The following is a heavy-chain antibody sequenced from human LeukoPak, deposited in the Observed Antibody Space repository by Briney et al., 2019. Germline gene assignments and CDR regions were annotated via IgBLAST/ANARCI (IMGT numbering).Heavy chain of an antibody. CDR2: ISTYNGHT. V-gene: IGHV1-18*01. Sequence: SVKVSCKASGYTFTSIGITWVRQAPGQGLEWMGWISTYNGHTNYAQKLQGRVTMTTDTSTSTAYMELRSLRADDTAVYYCARHGSYGDYWGQGTLVTVSS. CDR1: GYTFTSIG. J-gene: IGHJ4*02. CDR3: ARHGSYGDY. D-gene: IGHD1-26*01.